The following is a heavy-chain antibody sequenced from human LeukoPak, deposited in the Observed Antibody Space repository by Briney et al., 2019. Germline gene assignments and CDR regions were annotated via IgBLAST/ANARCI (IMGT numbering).Heavy chain of an antibody. CDR2: ISWNSGSI. CDR3: AKDARGYYGSGSSLFDY. V-gene: IGHV3-9*03. CDR1: GFTFDDYA. J-gene: IGHJ4*02. D-gene: IGHD3-10*01. Sequence: PGRSLRLSCAASGFTFDDYATHWVRQAPGKGLEWVSGISWNSGSIGYADSVKGRFTISRDNAKNSLYLQMNSLRAEDMALYYCAKDARGYYGSGSSLFDYWGPGTLVTVPS.